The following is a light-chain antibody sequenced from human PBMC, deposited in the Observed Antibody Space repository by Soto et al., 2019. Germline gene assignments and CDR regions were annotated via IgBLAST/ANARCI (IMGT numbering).Light chain of an antibody. CDR3: QQCDNRTPT. Sequence: DIQMTQSPSSLSASVGDRVTITCQASQDISNNLNWFQQTSGKAPKLLIYGAYDLETGVPSRFAVSQSGTTFTFTITSLQTEDVVTSFCQQCDNRTPTFGGGNEVEI. CDR2: GAY. V-gene: IGKV1-33*01. CDR1: QDISNN. J-gene: IGKJ4*01.